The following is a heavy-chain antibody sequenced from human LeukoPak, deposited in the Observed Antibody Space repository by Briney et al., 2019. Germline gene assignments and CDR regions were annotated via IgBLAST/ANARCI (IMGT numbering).Heavy chain of an antibody. CDR1: GFTFRSYW. CDR3: ARDNSYYYGSGSYYNVPDY. CDR2: IKEDESEK. Sequence: GGALRLSCAASGFTFRSYWMSWVRQAPGKGLEWVANIKEDESEKYYVDSVKGQFTISRDNAKNSLYLQMNSLRAEDTAVYYCARDNSYYYGSGSYYNVPDYWGQGTLVTVSS. D-gene: IGHD3-10*01. V-gene: IGHV3-7*01. J-gene: IGHJ4*02.